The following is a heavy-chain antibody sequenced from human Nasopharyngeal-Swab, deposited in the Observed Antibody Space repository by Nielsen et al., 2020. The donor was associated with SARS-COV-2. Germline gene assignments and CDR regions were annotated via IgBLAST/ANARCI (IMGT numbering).Heavy chain of an antibody. CDR2: IYYSGST. CDR1: GGSISSSSYY. CDR3: ARGHVLRFLEWLGAAWFVP. V-gene: IGHV4-39*07. J-gene: IGHJ5*02. D-gene: IGHD3-3*01. Sequence: SETLSLTCTVSGGSISSSSYYWGWIRQPPGKGLEWIGSIYYSGSTYYNPSLKSRVTISGDTSKNQFSLKLSSVTAADTAVYYCARGHVLRFLEWLGAAWFVPWGHGTLVTVSS.